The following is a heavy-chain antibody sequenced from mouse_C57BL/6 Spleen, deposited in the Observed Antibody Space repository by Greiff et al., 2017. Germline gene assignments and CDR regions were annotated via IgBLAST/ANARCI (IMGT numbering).Heavy chain of an antibody. CDR1: GYTFTSYG. D-gene: IGHD1-1*01. CDR3: ASPHYYGSSYAMDY. V-gene: IGHV1-81*01. Sequence: VQRVESGAELARPGASVKLSCKASGYTFTSYGISWVKQRTGQGLEWIGEIYPRSGNTYYNEKFKGKDTLTADKSSSTAYMELRSLTSEDSAVYFCASPHYYGSSYAMDYWGQGTSVTVSS. CDR2: IYPRSGNT. J-gene: IGHJ4*01.